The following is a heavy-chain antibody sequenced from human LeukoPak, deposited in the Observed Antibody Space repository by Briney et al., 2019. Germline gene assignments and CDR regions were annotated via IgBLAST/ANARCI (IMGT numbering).Heavy chain of an antibody. CDR2: IYYSGST. V-gene: IGHV4-31*03. Sequence: SEALSLTCTVSGGSISSGGNYWTWLRPHPGKGLEWIGFIYYSGSTYYNPSLKSRVTISLDTSKNQFSLKPTSVTAADTAVYYCARDRWFDPWGQGTLVTVSS. CDR1: GGSISSGGNY. J-gene: IGHJ5*02. CDR3: ARDRWFDP.